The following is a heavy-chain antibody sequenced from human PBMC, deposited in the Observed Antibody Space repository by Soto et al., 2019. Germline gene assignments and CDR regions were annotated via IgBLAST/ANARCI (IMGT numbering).Heavy chain of an antibody. Sequence: LVKGSCQAFGYTFTGYYIHWVRQAPGQGLEWMGWINPDSGGRNFAQKFQGRVTMSRDTSISTAYMELSRLRSDDTAVYYRERLVHTQAFHACGQGTLV. CDR3: ERLVHTQAFHA. CDR2: INPDSGGR. V-gene: IGHV1-2*02. D-gene: IGHD3-16*01. CDR1: GYTFTGYY. J-gene: IGHJ5*02.